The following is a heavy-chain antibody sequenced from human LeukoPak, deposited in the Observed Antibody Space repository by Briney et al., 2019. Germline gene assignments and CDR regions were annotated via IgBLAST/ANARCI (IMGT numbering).Heavy chain of an antibody. Sequence: PGGSLRLSCAASGFTFSSHNINWVRQAPGKGLEWVANIKEDGSEKNYVDSVKGRFTISRDNAKNSLYLQVNSLRAEDTAVYYCARDRGYLVFDYWGQGTLVTVSS. CDR3: ARDRGYLVFDY. CDR2: IKEDGSEK. D-gene: IGHD5-12*01. CDR1: GFTFSSHN. V-gene: IGHV3-7*01. J-gene: IGHJ4*02.